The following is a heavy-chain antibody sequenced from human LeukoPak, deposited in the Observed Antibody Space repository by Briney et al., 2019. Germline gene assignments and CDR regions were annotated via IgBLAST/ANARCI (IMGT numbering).Heavy chain of an antibody. CDR3: ARDPQAAAGGDY. D-gene: IGHD6-13*01. CDR2: IYTSGST. CDR1: GGSISSGSYY. V-gene: IGHV4-61*02. J-gene: IGHJ4*02. Sequence: PSETLSLTCTVSGGSISSGSYYWSWIRQPAGKGLEWIGRIYTSGSTNYNPSLKSRVTISVDTSKNQFSLKLSSVTAADTAVYYCARDPQAAAGGDYWGQGTLVTVSS.